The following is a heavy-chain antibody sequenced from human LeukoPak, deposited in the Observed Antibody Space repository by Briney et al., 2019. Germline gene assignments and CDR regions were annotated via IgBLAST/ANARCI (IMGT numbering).Heavy chain of an antibody. CDR2: ISKSADSS. V-gene: IGHV3-23*01. CDR1: GFIFSSYA. J-gene: IGHJ6*02. CDR3: ARDYIAAAGKTYYYYGMDV. D-gene: IGHD6-13*01. Sequence: QPGGSLRLSCAASGFIFSSYAMDWVRQAPGKGLESIASISKSADSSYYIDSVKGRFTISRDNSKNTLYLQMNSLRAEDTAVYYCARDYIAAAGKTYYYYGMDVWGQGTTVTVSS.